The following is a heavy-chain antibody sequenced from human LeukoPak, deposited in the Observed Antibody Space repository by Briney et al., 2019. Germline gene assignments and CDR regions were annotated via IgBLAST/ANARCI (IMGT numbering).Heavy chain of an antibody. J-gene: IGHJ4*02. CDR3: AGRVGATIWTGMEF. CDR1: GFTFSTYA. D-gene: IGHD1-26*01. V-gene: IGHV4-59*05. Sequence: GSLRLSCAASGFTFSTYAMSWVRQAPGKGLEWIGSIHYSGNTYYNPSLKSPVTISVDTSENQFSLNLSSVTAADTAVYYCAGRVGATIWTGMEFWGQGILVTVSS. CDR2: IHYSGNT.